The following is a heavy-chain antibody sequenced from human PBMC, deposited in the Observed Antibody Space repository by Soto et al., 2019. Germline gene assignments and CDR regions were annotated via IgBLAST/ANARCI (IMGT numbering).Heavy chain of an antibody. CDR1: GYTFTSYN. V-gene: IGHV1-8*01. CDR2: MNPNNGET. D-gene: IGHD5-18*01. CDR3: ASTNGYSKGFDY. J-gene: IGHJ4*02. Sequence: QVQLVQSGAEVKKPGASVKVSCKASGYTFTSYNIDWVRQATGQGLEWMGWMNPNNGETSYAQEFQGRVTMTRDTSISTAYLELSSLRAEDTAVYYCASTNGYSKGFDYWGQGTLVTVSS.